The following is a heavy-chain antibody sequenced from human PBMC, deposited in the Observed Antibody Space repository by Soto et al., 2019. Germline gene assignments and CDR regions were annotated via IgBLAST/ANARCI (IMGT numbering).Heavy chain of an antibody. CDR3: AKDYCSSTSCYIYYYYGMDV. V-gene: IGHV3-23*01. J-gene: IGHJ6*02. CDR1: GFTFSSYA. CDR2: ISGSGGST. D-gene: IGHD2-2*02. Sequence: GGSLRLSCAASGFTFSSYAMSWVRQAPGKGLEWVSAISGSGGSTYYADSVKGRFTISRDNSKNTLYLQMNSLRAEDTAVYYCAKDYCSSTSCYIYYYYGMDVWGQGTTVTVSS.